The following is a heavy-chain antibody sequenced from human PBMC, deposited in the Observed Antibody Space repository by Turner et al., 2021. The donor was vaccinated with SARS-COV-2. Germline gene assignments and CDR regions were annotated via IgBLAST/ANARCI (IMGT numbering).Heavy chain of an antibody. CDR3: ATGYQLRVNWFDP. V-gene: IGHV1-24*01. CDR1: GYTLTELS. D-gene: IGHD2-2*01. CDR2: FDPEDGET. J-gene: IGHJ5*02. Sequence: QFQLVQSGDEVKKPGASVKVSCKISGYTLTELSMYWVRQAPGKGLEWMGVFDPEDGETIYAQNFQGRVTMTEDTSTDTAYMELSSLRSEDTAVYFCATGYQLRVNWFDPWGQGTLVTVSS.